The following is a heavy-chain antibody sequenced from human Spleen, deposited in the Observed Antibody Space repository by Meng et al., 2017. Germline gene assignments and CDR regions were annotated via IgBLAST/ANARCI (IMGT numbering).Heavy chain of an antibody. D-gene: IGHD6-19*01. Sequence: GESLKISCGASGFTFNSYWMHWVRQAPGKGLVWVSRITTDGTTTSYADSVKARFSISRDNSKNTLSLQMKSLRAEDTAVYYCAKEYSSGWYQGGFDYWGQGTLVTVSS. CDR2: ITTDGTTT. CDR3: AKEYSSGWYQGGFDY. V-gene: IGHV3-74*01. CDR1: GFTFNSYW. J-gene: IGHJ4*02.